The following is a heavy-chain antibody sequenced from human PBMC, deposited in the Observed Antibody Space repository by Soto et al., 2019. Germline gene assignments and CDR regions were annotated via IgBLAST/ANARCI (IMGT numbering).Heavy chain of an antibody. Sequence: EVQVLESGGGLAQPGGSLRLSCAASEFTFSNYAMSWVRQAPGEGLEWVSGIDGSGDGTYYANSVKGRFTISRDNSKNTLYLQMDSLGDEDTAVYYCAKEQLERHFGFDYWGQGTLVTVSS. CDR2: IDGSGDGT. CDR1: EFTFSNYA. D-gene: IGHD1-1*01. CDR3: AKEQLERHFGFDY. J-gene: IGHJ4*02. V-gene: IGHV3-23*01.